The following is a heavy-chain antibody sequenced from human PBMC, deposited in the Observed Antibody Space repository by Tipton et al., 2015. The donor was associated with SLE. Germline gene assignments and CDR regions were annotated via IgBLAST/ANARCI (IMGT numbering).Heavy chain of an antibody. CDR3: AILGIKPVARYYFDY. CDR1: GGSISSSSYY. V-gene: IGHV4-39*07. D-gene: IGHD7-27*01. Sequence: TLSLTCTVSGGSISSSSYYWGWIRQPPGKGLEWIGSIYYSGSTYYNPSLKSRVTISVDTSKNQFSLKLSSVTAADTAVYYCAILGIKPVARYYFDYWGQGTLVTVSS. CDR2: IYYSGST. J-gene: IGHJ4*02.